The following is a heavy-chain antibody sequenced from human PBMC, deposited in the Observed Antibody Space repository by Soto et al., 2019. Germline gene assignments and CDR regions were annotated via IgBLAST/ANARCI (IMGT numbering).Heavy chain of an antibody. CDR1: GVTFSSSG. Sequence: QPGGSLRLTCPASGVTFSSSGMHWVRQAPGKGLEWVALIWYDGSHKYYVDSVKGRFSISRDNPKNTLYLEMNSLRAADTAVYYCARDKSLTGASQYGMDVWGQGTTVTVSS. D-gene: IGHD1-20*01. CDR3: ARDKSLTGASQYGMDV. J-gene: IGHJ6*02. V-gene: IGHV3-33*01. CDR2: IWYDGSHK.